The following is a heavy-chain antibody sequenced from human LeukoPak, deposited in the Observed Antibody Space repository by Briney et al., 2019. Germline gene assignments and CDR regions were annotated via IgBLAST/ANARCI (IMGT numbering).Heavy chain of an antibody. V-gene: IGHV1-2*06. CDR2: INPNSGGT. J-gene: IGHJ6*03. CDR3: ARGFTGAARPPYYYYYMDV. Sequence: ASVKVSCKASGYTFTSYGISWVRQAPGQGLEWMGRINPNSGGTNYAQKFQGRVTMTRDTSISTAYMELSRLRSDDTAVYYRARGFTGAARPPYYYYYMDVWGKGTTVTVSS. CDR1: GYTFTSYG. D-gene: IGHD6-6*01.